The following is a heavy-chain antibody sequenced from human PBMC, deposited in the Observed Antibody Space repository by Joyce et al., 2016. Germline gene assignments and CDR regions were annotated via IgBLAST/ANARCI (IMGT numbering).Heavy chain of an antibody. CDR2: VNPSTGAT. D-gene: IGHD3-10*01. V-gene: IGHV1-2*02. J-gene: IGHJ4*02. CDR3: ARDEGEYISMIPVYTLDY. CDR1: GHCFNDQY. Sequence: QVQLVQSGAEVKKPGASVTVSCKPSGHCFNDQYIHWVRQAPGQGFVWMGWVNPSTGATSSAQVCQARVTTPRDMSSRSVPMDLSRLRSDYTAVYDCARDEGEYISMIPVYTLDYWGQGALVIVSS.